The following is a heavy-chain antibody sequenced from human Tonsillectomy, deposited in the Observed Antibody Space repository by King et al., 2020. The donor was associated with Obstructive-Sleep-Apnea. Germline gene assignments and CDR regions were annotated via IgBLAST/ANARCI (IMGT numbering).Heavy chain of an antibody. J-gene: IGHJ4*02. Sequence: VQLVESGGGLVQPGRSLRLSCAASGFSLGDYAMHWVRQAPGKGLEWVSCISWNSGSIAYADSVKGRFTISRDNAKNSLYLQMNSLRPEDTAFYYCAKDLLGVAGTGTNFDYWGKGTLVTVSS. D-gene: IGHD6-19*01. CDR2: ISWNSGSI. CDR1: GFSLGDYA. CDR3: AKDLLGVAGTGTNFDY. V-gene: IGHV3-9*01.